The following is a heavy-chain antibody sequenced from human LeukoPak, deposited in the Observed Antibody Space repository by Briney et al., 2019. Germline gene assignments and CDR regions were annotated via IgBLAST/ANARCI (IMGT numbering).Heavy chain of an antibody. Sequence: GGSLRLSCAASGFTFSSYSMNWVRQAPGKGLEWVSSISSSSSYIYYADSVKSRFTISRDNAKNSLYLQMNSLRAEDTAVYYCARGRGDGYNIDFYFDYWGQGTLVTVSS. J-gene: IGHJ4*02. CDR2: ISSSSSYI. D-gene: IGHD5-24*01. CDR1: GFTFSSYS. V-gene: IGHV3-21*01. CDR3: ARGRGDGYNIDFYFDY.